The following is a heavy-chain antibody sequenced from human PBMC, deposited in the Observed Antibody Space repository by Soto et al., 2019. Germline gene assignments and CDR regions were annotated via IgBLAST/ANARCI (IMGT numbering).Heavy chain of an antibody. Sequence: SGPTLVNPTQTLTLTCTFSGFSLSTSGVGVGWIRQPPGKALEWLAPIYWNDDKRYSPSLKSRLTITKDTSKNQVVLTMTNMDPVDTATYYCAHRIQLWILAWFDPWGQGTLVTVSS. V-gene: IGHV2-5*01. CDR3: AHRIQLWILAWFDP. CDR1: GFSLSTSGVG. J-gene: IGHJ5*02. CDR2: IYWNDDK. D-gene: IGHD5-18*01.